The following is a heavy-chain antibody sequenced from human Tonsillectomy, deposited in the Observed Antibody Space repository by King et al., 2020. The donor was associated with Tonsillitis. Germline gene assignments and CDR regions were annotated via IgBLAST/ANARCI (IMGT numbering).Heavy chain of an antibody. CDR3: GKDFYDSSAIISDAVDI. V-gene: IGHV3-30*18. CDR1: GFTFSSYG. Sequence: VQLVESGGGVVQPGRSLRLSCAASGFTFSSYGMHWVRQAPGKGLEWVALISYDGGMKYYAESVMGRFTISRDNSKNTLYLQMNSPRAEDTAVYYCGKDFYDSSAIISDAVDIWGQGTMVIVSS. D-gene: IGHD3-22*01. J-gene: IGHJ3*02. CDR2: ISYDGGMK.